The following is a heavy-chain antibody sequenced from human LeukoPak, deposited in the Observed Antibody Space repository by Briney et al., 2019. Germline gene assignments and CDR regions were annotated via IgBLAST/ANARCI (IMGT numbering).Heavy chain of an antibody. CDR3: ARDVRTPDRTAFSSGWSDLWGGYYFDY. J-gene: IGHJ4*02. D-gene: IGHD6-19*01. CDR2: INHSGST. CDR1: GGSFSGYY. V-gene: IGHV4-34*01. Sequence: SETLSLTCAVYGGSFSGYYWSWIRQPPGKGLEWIGEINHSGSTNSNPSLKSRVTISVDTSKNQFSLKLSSVTAADTAVYYCARDVRTPDRTAFSSGWSDLWGGYYFDYWGQGTLVTVSS.